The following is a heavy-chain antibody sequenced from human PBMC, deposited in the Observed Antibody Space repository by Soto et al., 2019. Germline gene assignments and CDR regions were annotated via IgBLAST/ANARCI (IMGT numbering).Heavy chain of an antibody. V-gene: IGHV3-30*14. J-gene: IGHJ3*01. CDR3: ARGAIVGVNGVVDV. D-gene: IGHD1-26*01. CDR2: ISYDGTNQ. CDR1: GFPFSPYT. Sequence: GGSLRLSCAASGFPFSPYTMHWVRQAPGQGLEWVAVISYDGTNQYYADSVKGRFIISRDNSNNTLSLQMHSLKSEDTAVYFCARGAIVGVNGVVDVWGQGTMVTVSS.